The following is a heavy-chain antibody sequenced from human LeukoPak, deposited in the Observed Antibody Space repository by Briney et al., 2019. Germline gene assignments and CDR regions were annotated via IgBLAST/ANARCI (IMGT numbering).Heavy chain of an antibody. CDR2: IYYSGNT. V-gene: IGHV4-59*01. CDR1: GGSISSYY. CDR3: ARDSIADY. J-gene: IGHJ4*02. Sequence: PSETLSLTCTDSGGSISSYYWSWIRQPPGKGLEWIGYIYYSGNTNYNPSLKSRVTISVDTSKNQFSLKLSSVTAADTAVYYCARDSIADYWGQGTLVTVSS. D-gene: IGHD3-3*02.